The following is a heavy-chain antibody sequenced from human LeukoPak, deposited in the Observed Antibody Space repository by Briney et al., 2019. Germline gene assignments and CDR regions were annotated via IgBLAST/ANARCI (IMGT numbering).Heavy chain of an antibody. Sequence: GASVKVSCKASRYTFSNSVATWVGQAPGQGLEWMGWISAYNGQTKYAQKFHGRVTMTTDASTSTAYMGLTSLTDDDTAVYYCVRDKDLGGVAGTFDYWGQTTLVTVSS. J-gene: IGHJ4*02. CDR3: VRDKDLGGVAGTFDY. V-gene: IGHV1-18*01. D-gene: IGHD6-19*01. CDR1: RYTFSNSV. CDR2: ISAYNGQT.